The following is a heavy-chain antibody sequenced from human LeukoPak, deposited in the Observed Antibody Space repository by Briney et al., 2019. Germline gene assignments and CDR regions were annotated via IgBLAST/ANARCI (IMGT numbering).Heavy chain of an antibody. CDR3: ARDLEDSSPFGAFDM. CDR2: ISFDGIRK. Sequence: GRSLRLSCAASGFTFSNYGMHWVRQVPGKGLEWVAAISFDGIRKYYADSVKGRLTISRDNSKNTLYLQMNSLRAEDTAVYYCARDLEDSSPFGAFDMWGQGTVVTVSS. CDR1: GFTFSNYG. D-gene: IGHD3-22*01. V-gene: IGHV3-33*01. J-gene: IGHJ3*02.